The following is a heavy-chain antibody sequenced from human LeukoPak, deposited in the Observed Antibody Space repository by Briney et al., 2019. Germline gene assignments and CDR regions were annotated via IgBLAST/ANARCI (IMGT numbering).Heavy chain of an antibody. CDR3: ARNADDSSSYPYFDY. CDR2: IYHSGST. CDR1: GGSISNYY. J-gene: IGHJ4*02. Sequence: SETLSLTCTVSGGSISNYYWSWIRQPPGKELEWIGYIYHSGSTNYNPPLKSRVTISVDTSKNQFPLKLSSVTAADTAVYYCARNADDSSSYPYFDYWGQGTLVTVSS. D-gene: IGHD3-22*01. V-gene: IGHV4-59*01.